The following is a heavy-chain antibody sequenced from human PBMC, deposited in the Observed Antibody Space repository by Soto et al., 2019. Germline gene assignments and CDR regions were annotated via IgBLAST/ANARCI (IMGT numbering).Heavy chain of an antibody. CDR2: IYYSGST. Sequence: QVQLQESGPGLVKPSQTLCFTCTVSGGSISSGGYYWSWLREHAGKRLEWIGCIYYSGSTYYNASLKSRVTISVDTSKNHFSLKLSSVTAADTAVYYCARESGGSFGDETYYYGMDVWGQGTTVTVSS. D-gene: IGHD1-26*01. J-gene: IGHJ6*02. CDR1: GGSISSGGYY. CDR3: ARESGGSFGDETYYYGMDV. V-gene: IGHV4-31*03.